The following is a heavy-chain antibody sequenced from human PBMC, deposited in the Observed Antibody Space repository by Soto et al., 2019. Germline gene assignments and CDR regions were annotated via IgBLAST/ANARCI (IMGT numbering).Heavy chain of an antibody. CDR3: ARGGGYDSLDY. Sequence: TLSLTCTVSGASISYGGFSWSWIRQSPGKGLEWIGYISHLENTYLHPSFKSRLTMSIDRTRNQFSLKLSSVTAAEMAVYYCARGGGYDSLDYCGQVVLVT. J-gene: IGHJ4*02. D-gene: IGHD5-12*01. V-gene: IGHV4-30-2*06. CDR1: GASISYGGFS. CDR2: ISHLENT.